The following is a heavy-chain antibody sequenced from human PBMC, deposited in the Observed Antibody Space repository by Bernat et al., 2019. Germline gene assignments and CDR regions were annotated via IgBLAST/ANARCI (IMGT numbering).Heavy chain of an antibody. V-gene: IGHV3-53*01. J-gene: IGHJ4*02. CDR2: IYNDGST. CDR3: ARARAVTSYYLAY. D-gene: IGHD4-17*01. Sequence: VQLVESGGGVVQPGRSLRLSCAASGFTVSGNYMTWVRQAPGKGLEWVSLIYNDGSTYYADSVKGRFTISRDTSKNTLYLQMNSLRAEDTAVYYCARARAVTSYYLAYWGQGSLVTVSS. CDR1: GFTVSGNY.